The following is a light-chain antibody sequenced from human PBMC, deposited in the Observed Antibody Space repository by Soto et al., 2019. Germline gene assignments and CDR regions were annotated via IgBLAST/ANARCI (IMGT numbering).Light chain of an antibody. CDR3: QTWGTGPLV. Sequence: QPVLTQSPSASAPLGASVKLTCTLSSGHSSYAIAWHQQQPEKGPRYLMKLNSDGSHSKGDGIPDRFPGSSSGAERYLTISSLQSEDEADYYCQTWGTGPLVFGGGTKLTVL. J-gene: IGLJ2*01. CDR1: SGHSSYA. V-gene: IGLV4-69*01. CDR2: LNSDGSH.